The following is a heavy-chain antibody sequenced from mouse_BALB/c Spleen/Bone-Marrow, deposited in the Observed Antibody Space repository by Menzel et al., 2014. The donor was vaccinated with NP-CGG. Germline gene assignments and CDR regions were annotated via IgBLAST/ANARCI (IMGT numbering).Heavy chain of an antibody. CDR1: GYTFTSDY. Sequence: QVQLQQSGAELVKPGASVKLSCKASGYTFTSDYMYWVKQRPGQGLEWIGGINPSNGGTNFNEKFKSKATLTVDKSSSTAYMQLSSLTSEDSAVYYCTRGLRAWFAYWGQGTLVTVSA. V-gene: IGHV1S81*02. J-gene: IGHJ3*01. CDR2: INPSNGGT. CDR3: TRGLRAWFAY. D-gene: IGHD3-1*01.